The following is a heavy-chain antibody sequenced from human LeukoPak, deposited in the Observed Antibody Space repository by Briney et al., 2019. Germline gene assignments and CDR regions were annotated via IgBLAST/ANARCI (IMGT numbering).Heavy chain of an antibody. J-gene: IGHJ3*01. CDR1: GYSISTGYF. V-gene: IGHV4-38-2*01. CDR3: ARAGPPEGHCRGGMCYLPS. CDR2: WYHTGIT. Sequence: PSETLSLTCAVSGYSISTGYFWGWIRQPPGEGLEGIGRWYHTGITYYNPPLKSRVTISLDMSNKQSSLKLTSITAADTAVYFWARAGPPEGHCRGGMCYLPSRGQGTMV. D-gene: IGHD2-15*01.